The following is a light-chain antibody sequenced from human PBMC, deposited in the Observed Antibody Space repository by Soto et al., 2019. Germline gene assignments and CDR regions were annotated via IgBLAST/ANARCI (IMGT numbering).Light chain of an antibody. Sequence: EIVMTQSPATLSVSPGERATLSCRASQSVSRNLAWYQQKPGQAPRLLIYGASTRATGITARFSGSGSGTESTLTISSLQSEDFAVYYCQQYNRWPFTLGPGTRVDI. CDR3: QQYNRWPFT. J-gene: IGKJ3*01. CDR2: GAS. V-gene: IGKV3-15*01. CDR1: QSVSRN.